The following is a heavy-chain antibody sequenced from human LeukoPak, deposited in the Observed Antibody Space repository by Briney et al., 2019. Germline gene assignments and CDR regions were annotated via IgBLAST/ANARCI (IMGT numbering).Heavy chain of an antibody. CDR2: IYYSGST. D-gene: IGHD2-8*02. V-gene: IGHV4-59*01. CDR3: ARDPLVHAFDI. CDR1: GGSISSYY. Sequence: PSETLSLTCTVSGGSISSYYWSWLRQPPGKGLEWIGYIYYSGSTNYNPSLKSRVTISVDTSKNQFSLKLGSVTAADTAVYYCARDPLVHAFDIWGQGTMVTVSS. J-gene: IGHJ3*02.